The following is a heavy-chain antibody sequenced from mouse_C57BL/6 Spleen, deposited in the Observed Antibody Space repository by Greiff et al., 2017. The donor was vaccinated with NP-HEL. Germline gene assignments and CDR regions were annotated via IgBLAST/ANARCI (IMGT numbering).Heavy chain of an antibody. J-gene: IGHJ2*01. CDR2: ISSGGSYS. V-gene: IGHV5-6*01. Sequence: EVQLVESGGDLVKPGGSLKLSCAASGFTFSSYGMSWVRQTPDKRLEWVATISSGGSYSYYPDSVKGRVTISRDTAKNTPYLQMSSLKSEDTAMYYCARQGDFFDYWGQGTTLSVSS. CDR1: GFTFSSYG. CDR3: ARQGDFFDY.